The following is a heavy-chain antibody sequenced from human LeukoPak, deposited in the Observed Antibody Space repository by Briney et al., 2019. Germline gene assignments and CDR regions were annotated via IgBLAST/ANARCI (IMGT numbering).Heavy chain of an antibody. D-gene: IGHD3-10*01. Sequence: ASVKVSCKAPGYTFTGYYMHWVRQAPGQGLEWMGWINPNSGGTNYAQKFQGRVTMTRDTSISTAYMELSRLRSDDTAVYYCARWTTYYYGSGSYYNDYWGQGTLVTVSS. V-gene: IGHV1-2*02. CDR3: ARWTTYYYGSGSYYNDY. J-gene: IGHJ4*02. CDR1: GYTFTGYY. CDR2: INPNSGGT.